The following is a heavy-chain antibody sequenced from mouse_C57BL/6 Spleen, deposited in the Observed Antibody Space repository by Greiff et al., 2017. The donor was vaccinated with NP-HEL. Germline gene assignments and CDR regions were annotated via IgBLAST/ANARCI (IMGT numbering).Heavy chain of an antibody. J-gene: IGHJ3*01. D-gene: IGHD2-4*01. CDR3: ARQGDYEAY. V-gene: IGHV5-17*01. CDR1: GFTFSDYG. CDR2: ISSGSSTI. Sequence: EVKLMESGGGLVKPGGSLKLSCAASGFTFSDYGMHWVRQAPEKGLEWVAYISSGSSTIYYAATVKGRFTISRDNAKNTLFLQMTSLRSEDTAMYYCARQGDYEAYWGQGTLVTVSA.